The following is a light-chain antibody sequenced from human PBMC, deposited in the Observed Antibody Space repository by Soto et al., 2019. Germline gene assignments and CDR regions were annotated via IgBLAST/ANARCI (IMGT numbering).Light chain of an antibody. CDR1: QSVSSY. Sequence: EIVLTQSPATLSLSPGERATLSCRASQSVSSYFACYQHKPGQAPRLLIYGASSRATGIPARFNGSGSGTDFTLTISSLEPEDFAVYYCQHRGSWPRTFGQGTKLESK. V-gene: IGKV3-11*01. CDR2: GAS. J-gene: IGKJ2*01. CDR3: QHRGSWPRT.